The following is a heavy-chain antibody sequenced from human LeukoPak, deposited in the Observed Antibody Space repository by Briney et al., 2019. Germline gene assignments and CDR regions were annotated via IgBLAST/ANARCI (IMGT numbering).Heavy chain of an antibody. Sequence: PSETLSLTCTVPGGSISSYYWSWIRQPPGKGLEWIGYIYYSGSTNYNPSLKSRVTISVDTSKNQFSLKLSSVTAADTAVYYCARGGDSSSWSLYYYYYGMDVWGQGTTVTVSS. J-gene: IGHJ6*02. CDR2: IYYSGST. D-gene: IGHD6-13*01. CDR3: ARGGDSSSWSLYYYYYGMDV. V-gene: IGHV4-59*01. CDR1: GGSISSYY.